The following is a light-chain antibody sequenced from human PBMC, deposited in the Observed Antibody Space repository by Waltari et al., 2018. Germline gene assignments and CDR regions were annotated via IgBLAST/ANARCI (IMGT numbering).Light chain of an antibody. CDR1: QSISIN. CDR2: GAS. J-gene: IGKJ1*01. CDR3: QQFNDWPRT. V-gene: IGKV3-15*01. Sequence: EVVMTQSPATLSVSPGERATLSCRASQSISINLVWYQQKPGQAPRLLMYGASTRATDIPARFSGSGSVTEFTLTISSLQSEDAAVYYCQQFNDWPRTFGQGTKVEIK.